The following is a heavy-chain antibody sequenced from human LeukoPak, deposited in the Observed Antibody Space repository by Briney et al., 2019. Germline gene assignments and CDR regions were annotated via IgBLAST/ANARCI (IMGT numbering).Heavy chain of an antibody. Sequence: SVKASCKASGGTFSSYAISWVRQAPGQGLEWMGRIIPILGIANYAQKFQGRVTITADKSTSTAYMELSSLRSEDTAVYYCARDNSGYDYYYYGMDVWGQGTTVTVSS. CDR2: IIPILGIA. CDR1: GGTFSSYA. J-gene: IGHJ6*02. CDR3: ARDNSGYDYYYYGMDV. D-gene: IGHD5-12*01. V-gene: IGHV1-69*04.